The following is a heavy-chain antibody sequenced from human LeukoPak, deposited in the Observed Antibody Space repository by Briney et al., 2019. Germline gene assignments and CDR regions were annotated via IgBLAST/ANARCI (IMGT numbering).Heavy chain of an antibody. J-gene: IGHJ4*02. Sequence: GGSLRLSCAASGFTFSSYAMSWVRQAPGKGLEWVSAISGSGGSTYYADSVKGRFTIPRDNSKNTLYLQMNSLRAEDTAVYYCAKAPYSLGLSYFDYWGQGTLVTVSS. CDR3: AKAPYSLGLSYFDY. CDR2: ISGSGGST. CDR1: GFTFSSYA. V-gene: IGHV3-23*01. D-gene: IGHD5-18*01.